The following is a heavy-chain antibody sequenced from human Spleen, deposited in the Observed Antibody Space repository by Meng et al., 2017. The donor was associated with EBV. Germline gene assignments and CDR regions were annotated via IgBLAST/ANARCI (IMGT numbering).Heavy chain of an antibody. CDR3: ASRGDGIFSNYDWFDL. Sequence: QVHQQQWGAGLLKPLETLSLTCAVDGGSFPGHYWSWIRQPPGKGLEWIGEVDQSGVSNYNPSLKSRVTMSLDTSKNQFSLKLSSVTAADTAVYYCASRGDGIFSNYDWFDLWGQGTLVTVSS. CDR1: GGSFPGHY. V-gene: IGHV4-34*01. D-gene: IGHD3-22*01. CDR2: VDQSGVS. J-gene: IGHJ5*02.